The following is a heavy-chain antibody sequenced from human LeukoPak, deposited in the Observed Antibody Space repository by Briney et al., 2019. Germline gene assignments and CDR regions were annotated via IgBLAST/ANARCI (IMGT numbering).Heavy chain of an antibody. V-gene: IGHV4-31*03. J-gene: IGHJ4*02. CDR1: GVSISSGGYY. CDR3: ARGLTGTHWGHFDY. D-gene: IGHD1-20*01. CDR2: IYYSGST. Sequence: SETLSLTCTVSGVSISSGGYYWRWLRQHPGKGLEWIGYIYYSGSTYYNPSLKSRVTISVDTSKNQFSLKLSSVTAADTAVYYCARGLTGTHWGHFDYWGQGTLVTVSS.